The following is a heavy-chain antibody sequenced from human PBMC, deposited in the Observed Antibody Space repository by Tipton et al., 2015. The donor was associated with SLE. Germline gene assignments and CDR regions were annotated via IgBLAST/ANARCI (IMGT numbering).Heavy chain of an antibody. CDR3: ARDLTGLGFDY. CDR1: GGSISSGSYY. V-gene: IGHV4-61*02. J-gene: IGHJ4*02. CDR2: IYTSGST. D-gene: IGHD1-20*01. Sequence: TLSLTCTVSGGSISSGSYYWSWIRQPAGKGLEWIGRIYTSGSTNYNPSHKSRVTISVDTSKNQFSLKLSSVTAADTAVYYCARDLTGLGFDYWGQGTLVTVSS.